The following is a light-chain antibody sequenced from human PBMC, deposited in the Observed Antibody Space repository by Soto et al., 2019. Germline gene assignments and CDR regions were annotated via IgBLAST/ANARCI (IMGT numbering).Light chain of an antibody. J-gene: IGKJ5*01. Sequence: EIVLTQSPATLSLSPGERATLSCRASQSVSSYLAWYQQKPGQAPRLLIYDASIRATGIPARFSGSWSGTEFTLTISSLQPDDFATYYCQQYNGTFGQGTRLEIK. CDR1: QSVSSY. CDR2: DAS. CDR3: QQYNGT. V-gene: IGKV3-11*01.